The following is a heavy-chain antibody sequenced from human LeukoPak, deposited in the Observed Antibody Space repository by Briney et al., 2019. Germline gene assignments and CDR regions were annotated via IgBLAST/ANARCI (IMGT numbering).Heavy chain of an antibody. CDR2: TNNEGEGGGS. D-gene: IGHD2-15*01. CDR1: GFSFRNYA. V-gene: IGHV3-23*01. J-gene: IGHJ4*02. Sequence: GGSLRLSCQASGFSFRNYAMSWVRQAPGKGLEWVSSTNNEGEGGGSFFADSVKGRFTISRDDSRSVVFLQMNSLSAEDTAVYYCARSVVATCHYWGRGVLVTVSS. CDR3: ARSVVATCHY.